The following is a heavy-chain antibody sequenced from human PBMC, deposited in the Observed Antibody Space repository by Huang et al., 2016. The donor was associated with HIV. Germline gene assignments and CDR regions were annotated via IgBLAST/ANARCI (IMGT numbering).Heavy chain of an antibody. J-gene: IGHJ4*02. CDR3: AKGGSAAAVLDF. Sequence: QVQLVESGGGVVQPGRSLRISCAASGFTFSFYGMHWGRQAPGKGLEWVAVISYDGKTKYYADSVKGRFTISRENSKTTLYLQMNRLRVEDTALYYCAKGGSAAAVLDFWGQGTLVTVSS. CDR1: GFTFSFYG. CDR2: ISYDGKTK. V-gene: IGHV3-30*18. D-gene: IGHD6-13*01.